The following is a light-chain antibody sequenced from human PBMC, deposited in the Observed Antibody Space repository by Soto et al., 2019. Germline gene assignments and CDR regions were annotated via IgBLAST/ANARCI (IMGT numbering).Light chain of an antibody. CDR3: QQYGGSPPT. Sequence: EIVLTQSPATLSLSPGERATLSCRASQSVTSSYLAWYQQKPGQAPRLLIYGASSRATGIPDRFSGSGSGTDFTLTISRLEPEDFASYYCQQYGGSPPTFGQGTKVEIK. J-gene: IGKJ1*01. V-gene: IGKV3-20*01. CDR2: GAS. CDR1: QSVTSSY.